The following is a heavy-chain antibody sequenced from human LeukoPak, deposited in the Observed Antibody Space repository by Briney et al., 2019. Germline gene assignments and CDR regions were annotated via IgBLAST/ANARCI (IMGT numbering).Heavy chain of an antibody. V-gene: IGHV3-53*01. CDR3: ARATSRRSFDY. D-gene: IGHD1-26*01. CDR2: IYSGGST. J-gene: IGHJ4*02. Sequence: GGSLRLSCAASGFTVSSNYMSWVRQAPGKGLEWVSVIYSGGSTYYADSVKGRFTISRDNSKNTLYLQMNSLRAEDTAVHYCARATSRRSFDYWGQGTLVTVSS. CDR1: GFTVSSNY.